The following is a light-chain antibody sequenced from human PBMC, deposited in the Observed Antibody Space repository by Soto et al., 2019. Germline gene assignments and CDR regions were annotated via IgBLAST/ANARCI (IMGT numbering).Light chain of an antibody. CDR3: QQRSNT. CDR2: DAS. Sequence: EIVLTQSPGTLSLSPGERATLSCRASQSVSSYLAWYQQKPGQAPRLLIYDASNRATGIPARFSGSGSGTDFTLTISSLEPEDFAVYYCQQRSNTFGQGTRLE. V-gene: IGKV3-11*01. CDR1: QSVSSY. J-gene: IGKJ5*01.